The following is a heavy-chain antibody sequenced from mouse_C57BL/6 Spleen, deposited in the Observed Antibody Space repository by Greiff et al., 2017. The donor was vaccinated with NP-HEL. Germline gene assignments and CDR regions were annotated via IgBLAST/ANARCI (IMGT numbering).Heavy chain of an antibody. CDR2: IDPSDSYT. V-gene: IGHV1-50*01. CDR3: ARKGSPAWFAY. CDR1: GYTFTSYW. Sequence: VQLQQSGAELVKPGASVKLSCKASGYTFTSYWMQWVKQRPGQGLEWIGEIDPSDSYTNYNQKFKGKATLTVDTSSSTAYMQLSSLTSEDSAVYYCARKGSPAWFAYWGQGTLVTVSA. J-gene: IGHJ3*01.